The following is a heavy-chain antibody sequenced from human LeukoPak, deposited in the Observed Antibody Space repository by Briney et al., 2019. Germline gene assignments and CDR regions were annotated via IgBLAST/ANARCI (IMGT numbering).Heavy chain of an antibody. Sequence: GGSLRLSCAASGFTLSSYDMHWVRQAPGKGLEWVSYISSSSTIYYADSVKGRFTISRDNAKNSLYLQMNSLRAEDTAVYYCARGLGATNAFDIWXXGTXVXVSS. CDR1: GFTLSSYD. V-gene: IGHV3-69-1*01. CDR3: ARGLGATNAFDI. D-gene: IGHD1-26*01. J-gene: IGHJ3*02. CDR2: ISSSSTI.